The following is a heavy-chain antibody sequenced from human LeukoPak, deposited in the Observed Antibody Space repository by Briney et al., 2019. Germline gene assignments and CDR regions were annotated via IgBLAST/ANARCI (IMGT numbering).Heavy chain of an antibody. CDR2: INSDGSNT. CDR1: EFTFSSYW. CDR3: ARARGTTRNPLDS. V-gene: IGHV3-74*01. Sequence: GGSLRLSCTASEFTFSSYWMHWVRQAPGKGLVWVSRINSDGSNTKYADSVKGRFTISRDIAKNTLYLQMNSLRAEDTAVYFCARARGTTRNPLDSWGQGTVVTVSS. J-gene: IGHJ3*01. D-gene: IGHD1-1*01.